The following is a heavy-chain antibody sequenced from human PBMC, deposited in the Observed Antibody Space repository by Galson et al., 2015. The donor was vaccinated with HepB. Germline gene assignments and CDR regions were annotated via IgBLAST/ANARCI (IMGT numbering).Heavy chain of an antibody. Sequence: SLRLSCAASGFTFSSYGMHWVRQAPGKGLEWVAVIWYDGSNKYYADSVKGRFTISRDNSKNTLYLQMNSLRAEDTAVYYCARGGRFLAELPKDYWGQGTLVTVSS. CDR2: IWYDGSNK. J-gene: IGHJ4*02. CDR1: GFTFSSYG. CDR3: ARGGRFLAELPKDY. D-gene: IGHD3-3*01. V-gene: IGHV3-33*01.